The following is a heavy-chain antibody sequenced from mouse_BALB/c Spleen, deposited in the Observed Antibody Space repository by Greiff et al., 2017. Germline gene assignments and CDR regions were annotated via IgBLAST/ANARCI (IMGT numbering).Heavy chain of an antibody. D-gene: IGHD2-1*01. V-gene: IGHV1S29*02. CDR3: ARDYGNYLAWFAY. Sequence: EVQVVESGPELVKPGASVKISCKASGYTFTDYNMHWVKQSHGKSLEWIGYIYPYNGGTGYNQKFKSKATLTVDNSSSTAYMELRSLTSEDSAVYYCARDYGNYLAWFAYWGQGTLVTVSA. J-gene: IGHJ3*01. CDR2: IYPYNGGT. CDR1: GYTFTDYN.